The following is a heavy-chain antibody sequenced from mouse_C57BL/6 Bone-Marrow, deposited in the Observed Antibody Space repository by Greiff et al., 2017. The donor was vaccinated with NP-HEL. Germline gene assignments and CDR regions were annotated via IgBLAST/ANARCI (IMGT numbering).Heavy chain of an antibody. CDR2: INPSSGYT. D-gene: IGHD1-1*01. CDR3: ARRDYGRSYWFAY. CDR1: GYTFTSYW. Sequence: VQLQESGAELAKPGASVKLSCKASGYTFTSYWMHWVKQRPGQGLEWIGYINPSSGYTKYNQKFKDKATLTADKSSSTAYMQLSSLTYEDSAVYYCARRDYGRSYWFAYWGQGTLVTVSA. V-gene: IGHV1-7*01. J-gene: IGHJ3*01.